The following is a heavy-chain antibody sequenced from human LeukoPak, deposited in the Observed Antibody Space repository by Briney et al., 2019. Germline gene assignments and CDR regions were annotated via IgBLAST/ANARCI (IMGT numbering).Heavy chain of an antibody. CDR1: GGSISSGSYY. CDR2: IYTSGST. J-gene: IGHJ3*02. D-gene: IGHD6-13*01. CDR3: ARAPIAGSGAFDI. Sequence: PSETLSLTCTVSGGSISSGSYYWSWLRQPAGKGLEWIGRIYTSGSTNYNPSLKSRVTISVDTSKNQFSLKLSSVTAADTAVYYCARAPIAGSGAFDIWGQGTMVTVSS. V-gene: IGHV4-61*02.